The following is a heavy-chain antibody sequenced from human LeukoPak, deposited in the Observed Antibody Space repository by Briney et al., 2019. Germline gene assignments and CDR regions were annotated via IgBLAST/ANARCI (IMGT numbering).Heavy chain of an antibody. CDR3: AREPMRGRDGDNAFDT. D-gene: IGHD7-27*01. Sequence: GASVKVSCKASGYNFYAYDINWVRQATGQGLEWMGWMNPNSGNRGYAQKFQGRVTMTRDTYTSTAYMELNSLTSEDTAVYYCAREPMRGRDGDNAFDTWGQGTVVTVSS. V-gene: IGHV1-8*02. CDR2: MNPNSGNR. J-gene: IGHJ3*02. CDR1: GYNFYAYD.